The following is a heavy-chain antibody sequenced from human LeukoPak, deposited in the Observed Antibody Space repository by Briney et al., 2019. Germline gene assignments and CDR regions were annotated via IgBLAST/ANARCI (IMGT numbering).Heavy chain of an antibody. J-gene: IGHJ5*02. CDR3: ARERLRLGELSHNWLDP. Sequence: GASVKVSCKASGYTFTSYYMHWVRQAPGQGLEWMGIINPSGGSTSYAQKFQGRVTMTRDTSTSTVYMELSSLRSEDTAVYYCARERLRLGELSHNWLDPWGQGTLVTVSS. D-gene: IGHD3-16*02. V-gene: IGHV1-46*03. CDR1: GYTFTSYY. CDR2: INPSGGST.